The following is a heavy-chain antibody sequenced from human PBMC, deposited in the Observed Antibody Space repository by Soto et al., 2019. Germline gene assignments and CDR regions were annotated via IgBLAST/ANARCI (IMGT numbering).Heavy chain of an antibody. D-gene: IGHD6-13*01. CDR3: ARDRGDSGYSGFDL. Sequence: QVQLVQSGAEVKKPGASVKVSCKASGYTFISYGISWVRQAPGQGLEWMGWINPKKGNTNYAQRLQGRVTMTTDTSPSTDYMELRSLRSYYTDAYYRARDRGDSGYSGFDLSGQGTQVTVSS. J-gene: IGHJ5*02. CDR1: GYTFISYG. V-gene: IGHV1-18*01. CDR2: INPKKGNT.